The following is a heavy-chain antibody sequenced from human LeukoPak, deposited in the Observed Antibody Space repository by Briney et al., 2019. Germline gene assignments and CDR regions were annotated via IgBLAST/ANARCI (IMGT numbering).Heavy chain of an antibody. CDR3: ARRRSYYYDSSGAYQTNYYFDY. CDR1: GYSFTSYW. CDR2: IYPGDSDT. Sequence: GESLKISCKGSGYSFTSYWIGWVRQMPGKGLEWMGIIYPGDSDTRYSPSFQGQVTISADKSISTAYLQWSSLKASDTAMYYCARRRSYYYDSSGAYQTNYYFDYWGQGTLVTVSS. J-gene: IGHJ4*02. D-gene: IGHD3-22*01. V-gene: IGHV5-51*01.